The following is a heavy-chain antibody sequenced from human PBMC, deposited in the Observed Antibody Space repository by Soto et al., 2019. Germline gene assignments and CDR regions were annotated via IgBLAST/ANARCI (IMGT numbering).Heavy chain of an antibody. D-gene: IGHD6-6*01. CDR1: GFTFSSYS. V-gene: IGHV3-21*01. J-gene: IGHJ4*02. CDR3: ARFGSSSTSGMGDY. CDR2: ISSSSSYI. Sequence: GGSLRLSCAASGFTFSSYSMNWVRQAPGKGLEWVSSISSSSSYIYYADSVKGRFTISRDNAKNSLYLQMNSLRAEDTAVYYCARFGSSSTSGMGDYWGQGTLVTVSS.